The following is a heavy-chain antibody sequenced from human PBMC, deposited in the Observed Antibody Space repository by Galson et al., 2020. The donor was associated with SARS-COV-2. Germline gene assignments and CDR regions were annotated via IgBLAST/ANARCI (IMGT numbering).Heavy chain of an antibody. CDR1: GFTFSSYA. D-gene: IGHD3-9*01. V-gene: IGHV3-23*01. CDR2: ISGSGGST. Sequence: GGSLRLSCAASGFTFSSYAMSWVRQAPGKGLEWVSAISGSGGSTYYADSVKCRFTISRDNSKNTLYLQMNSLRAEDTAVYYCAKDAIPDILTGLTAEYYYGMDVWGQGTTVTVSS. CDR3: AKDAIPDILTGLTAEYYYGMDV. J-gene: IGHJ6*02.